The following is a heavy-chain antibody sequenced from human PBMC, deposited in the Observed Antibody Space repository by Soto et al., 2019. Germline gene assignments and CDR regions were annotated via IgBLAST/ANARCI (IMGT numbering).Heavy chain of an antibody. CDR2: IWYDGSTK. J-gene: IGHJ4*02. D-gene: IGHD1-26*01. V-gene: IGHV3-33*08. CDR3: ARDYSGNYKVLFYLDF. Sequence: VQLVESGGGLVQPGGSLRLSCAASGFTFSNYWMTWVRQAPGKGLEWVAVIWYDGSTKYYSDSVRGRFTISRDNSNKTLYLQMSSLGAEDTAVYYCARDYSGNYKVLFYLDFWGQGTLVTVSS. CDR1: GFTFSNYW.